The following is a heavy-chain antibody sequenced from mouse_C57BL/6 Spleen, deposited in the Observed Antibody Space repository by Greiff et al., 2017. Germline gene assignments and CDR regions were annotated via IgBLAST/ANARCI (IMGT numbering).Heavy chain of an antibody. J-gene: IGHJ4*01. Sequence: QVQLQQPGAELVKPGASVKLSCKASGYTFTSYWMHWVKQRPGQGLEWIGMIHPNSGSTNDNEKFESKATLTVDKSSSTAYMQLSSLTSEVSAVYYGARNYYGSSYEGAMDYWGQGTSVTVSS. CDR3: ARNYYGSSYEGAMDY. CDR2: IHPNSGST. D-gene: IGHD1-1*01. V-gene: IGHV1-64*01. CDR1: GYTFTSYW.